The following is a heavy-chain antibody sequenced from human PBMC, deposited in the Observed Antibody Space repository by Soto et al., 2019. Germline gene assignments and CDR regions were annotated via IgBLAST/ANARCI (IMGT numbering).Heavy chain of an antibody. V-gene: IGHV3-48*02. Sequence: EVQLVESGGGLVQPGGSLRLSCAASGFTFSTYSMSWVRQAPGKGLEWVSYISSTSSTIYYADSVKGRFTISRDNAKYSLYLQMNGLRDDDTAVYYCARDRVGATNYFDYWGQGTLVTVSS. CDR2: ISSTSSTI. CDR1: GFTFSTYS. J-gene: IGHJ4*02. D-gene: IGHD1-26*01. CDR3: ARDRVGATNYFDY.